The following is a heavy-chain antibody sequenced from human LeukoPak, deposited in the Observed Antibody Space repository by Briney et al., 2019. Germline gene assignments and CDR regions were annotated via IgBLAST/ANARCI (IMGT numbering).Heavy chain of an antibody. D-gene: IGHD3-10*01. CDR3: ARVSLVRGAPDYYFDY. V-gene: IGHV4-4*07. CDR2: IYSSGST. Sequence: PSETLSLTSTVSGDSITNYYWSWIRQPAGKGLECIGRIYSSGSTNYNPSLKSRVTMSVDTSKNQFSLKLSSLTAADTAVYYCARVSLVRGAPDYYFDYWGQGTLVTVSS. J-gene: IGHJ4*02. CDR1: GDSITNYY.